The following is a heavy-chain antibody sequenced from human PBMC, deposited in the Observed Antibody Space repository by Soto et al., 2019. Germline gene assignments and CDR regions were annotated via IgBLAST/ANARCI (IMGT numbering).Heavy chain of an antibody. CDR2: IIPIFGTA. CDR3: ARGYSSSSYFDY. V-gene: IGHV1-69*13. D-gene: IGHD6-6*01. CDR1: GGTFSSYA. Sequence: SVKVSCKASGGTFSSYAISWVRQAPGQGLEWMGGIIPIFGTANYAQKFQGRVTITADESTSTAYMELSSLRSEDTAVYYCARGYSSSSYFDYWGQGTLVTVSS. J-gene: IGHJ4*02.